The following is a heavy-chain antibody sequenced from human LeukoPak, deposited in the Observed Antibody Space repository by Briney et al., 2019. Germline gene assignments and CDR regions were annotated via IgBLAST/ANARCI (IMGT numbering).Heavy chain of an antibody. Sequence: GGSLRLSCAASGFTFSSYGMHWVRQAPGKGLEWVAFIRYDGSNKYYADSVKGRFTISRDNSKNTLYLQMHSLRAEDTAVYYCAKEPPPIVRGFPDYWGQGTLVTVSS. CDR1: GFTFSSYG. CDR2: IRYDGSNK. V-gene: IGHV3-30*02. CDR3: AKEPPPIVRGFPDY. D-gene: IGHD3-10*01. J-gene: IGHJ4*02.